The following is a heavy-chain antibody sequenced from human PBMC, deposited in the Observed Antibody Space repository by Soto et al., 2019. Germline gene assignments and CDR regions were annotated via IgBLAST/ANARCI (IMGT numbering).Heavy chain of an antibody. CDR2: IDPSDSYT. Sequence: GESLKISCKGSGYSFTXYXXXXXXXXXGKGLEWMGRIDPSDSYTNYSPSFQGHVTISADKSISTAYLQWSSLKASDTAMYYCASGITAAGHLYYYYYGMDVWGQGTTVTVSS. J-gene: IGHJ6*02. V-gene: IGHV5-10-1*01. CDR1: GYSFTXYX. D-gene: IGHD6-13*01. CDR3: ASGITAAGHLYYYYYGMDV.